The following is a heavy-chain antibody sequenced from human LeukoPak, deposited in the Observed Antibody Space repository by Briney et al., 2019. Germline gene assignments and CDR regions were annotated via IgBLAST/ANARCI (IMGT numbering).Heavy chain of an antibody. CDR2: IYYSGST. CDR3: ARGHLTGTSAPFDY. J-gene: IGHJ4*02. CDR1: GGSISSYY. Sequence: PSETLSLTCTVSGGSISSYYWSWIRQPPGKGLEWIGYIYYSGSTNYNPSLKSRVTISVDTSKNQFSLKLSSVTAADTAVYYCARGHLTGTSAPFDYWGQGTLVTVSS. D-gene: IGHD1-7*01. V-gene: IGHV4-59*01.